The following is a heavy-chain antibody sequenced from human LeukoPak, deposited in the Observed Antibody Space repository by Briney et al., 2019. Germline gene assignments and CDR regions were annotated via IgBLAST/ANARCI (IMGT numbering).Heavy chain of an antibody. CDR1: GFTFSSYD. V-gene: IGHV3-23*01. J-gene: IGHJ4*02. D-gene: IGHD5-24*01. CDR2: ISGGGSST. CDR3: AKRQTWLQRYYFDY. Sequence: GGSLRLSCAAFGFTFSSYDMSWVRQAPGQGLEWVSVISGGGSSTYYADSVKGRFTISRDNSKSTLYLQMNSLRAEDTAIFYCAKRQTWLQRYYFDYWGQGTLVTVSS.